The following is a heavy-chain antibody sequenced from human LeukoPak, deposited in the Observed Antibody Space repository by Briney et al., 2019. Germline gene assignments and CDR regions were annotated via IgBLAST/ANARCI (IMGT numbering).Heavy chain of an antibody. V-gene: IGHV1-18*01. CDR1: GYTFTSYG. CDR3: ATVPSAVTTKGVDY. D-gene: IGHD4-17*01. J-gene: IGHJ4*02. CDR2: ISAYNGNT. Sequence: ASVKVSCKASGYTFTSYGISWVRQAPGQGLEWMGWISAYNGNTNYAQKLQGRVTMTTDTSTSTAYMELRSLRSDDTAVYYCATVPSAVTTKGVDYWGQGTLVTVSS.